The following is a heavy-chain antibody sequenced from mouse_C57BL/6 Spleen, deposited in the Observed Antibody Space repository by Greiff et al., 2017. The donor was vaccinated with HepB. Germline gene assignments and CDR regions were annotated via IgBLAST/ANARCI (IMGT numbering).Heavy chain of an antibody. CDR3: ARSTTQGAMDY. V-gene: IGHV1-82*01. Sequence: VQRVESGPELVKPGASVKISCKASGYAFSSSWMNWVKQRPGKGLEWIGRIYPGDGDTNYNGKFKGKATLTADKSSSTAYMQLSSLTSEDSAVYFCARSTTQGAMDYWGQGTSVTVSS. CDR1: GYAFSSSW. J-gene: IGHJ4*01. CDR2: IYPGDGDT. D-gene: IGHD1-1*02.